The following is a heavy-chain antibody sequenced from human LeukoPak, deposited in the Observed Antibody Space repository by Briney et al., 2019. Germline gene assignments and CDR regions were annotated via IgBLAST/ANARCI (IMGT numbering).Heavy chain of an antibody. CDR3: ARGRPGLASAGTYDF. D-gene: IGHD6-13*01. CDR1: GYTFTNSD. V-gene: IGHV1-8*01. Sequence: ASVTVSFKASGYTFTNSDINWVRQAPGQGLEWMGWTNPNSGKTGYARKFQGRVTMTKNTPISTAYMEVSSLGYDDTAIYYCARGRPGLASAGTYDFWGQGTLITVSS. J-gene: IGHJ4*02. CDR2: TNPNSGKT.